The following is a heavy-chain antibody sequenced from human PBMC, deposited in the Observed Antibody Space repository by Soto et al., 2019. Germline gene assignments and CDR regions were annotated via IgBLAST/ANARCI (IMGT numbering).Heavy chain of an antibody. CDR1: GYTLTELS. J-gene: IGHJ3*02. Sequence: ASVEVSCKVSGYTLTELSMHWVRQAPGKGLEWMRRFDPEDGETIYAQKFQGRVTMTEDTSTDTAYMELSSLRSEDTALYYCAPDLNLPCSGGSCYPNAFDSCGKGTMLTVSS. D-gene: IGHD2-15*01. CDR3: APDLNLPCSGGSCYPNAFDS. V-gene: IGHV1-24*01. CDR2: FDPEDGET.